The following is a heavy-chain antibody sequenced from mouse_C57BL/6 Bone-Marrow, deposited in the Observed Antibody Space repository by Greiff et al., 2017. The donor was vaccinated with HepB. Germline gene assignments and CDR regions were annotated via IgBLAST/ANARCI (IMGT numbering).Heavy chain of an antibody. V-gene: IGHV2-5*01. CDR2: IWRGGST. Sequence: QVQLKESGPGLVQPSQSLSITCTVSGFSLTSYGVHWVRQSPGKGLEWLGVIWRGGSTDYNAAFMSRLSFTKDNSKSQVFFKMNSLQADDTAIYYCAKSFHTYYAMDYWGQGTSVTVSS. CDR3: AKSFHTYYAMDY. CDR1: GFSLTSYG. J-gene: IGHJ4*01.